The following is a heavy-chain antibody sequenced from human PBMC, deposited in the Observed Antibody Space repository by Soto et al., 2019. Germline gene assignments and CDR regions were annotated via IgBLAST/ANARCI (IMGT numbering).Heavy chain of an antibody. J-gene: IGHJ4*02. CDR3: ARSDRGKAATQPIDY. D-gene: IGHD2-15*01. CDR2: ISSSSSYI. CDR1: GFTFSSYS. Sequence: PGGSLRLSCAASGFTFSSYSMNWVRQAPGKGLEWVSSISSSSSYIYYADSVRGRFTISRDNAKNSLYLQMNSLRAEDTAVYYCARSDRGKAATQPIDYWGQGALVTVSS. V-gene: IGHV3-21*01.